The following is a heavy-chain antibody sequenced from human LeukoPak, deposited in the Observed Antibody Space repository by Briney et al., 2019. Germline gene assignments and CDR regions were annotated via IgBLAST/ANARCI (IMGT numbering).Heavy chain of an antibody. CDR2: INHSGST. J-gene: IGHJ4*02. D-gene: IGHD6-13*01. CDR3: ARARGYSSSWYDY. V-gene: IGHV4-34*01. Sequence: SETLSLTCTVSGGSISSYYWSWIRQPPGKGLEWIGEINHSGSTNYNPSLKSRVTISVDTSKNQFSLKLSSVTAADTAVYYCARARGYSSSWYDYWGQGTLVTVSS. CDR1: GGSISSYY.